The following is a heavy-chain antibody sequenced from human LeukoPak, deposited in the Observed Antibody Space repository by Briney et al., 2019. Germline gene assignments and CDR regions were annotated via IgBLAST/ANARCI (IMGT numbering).Heavy chain of an antibody. Sequence: SETLSLTCAVSGGSISSGGYSWSWIRQPPGKGLEWIGYIYHSGSTNYNPSLKSRVTISVDTSKNQFSLKLSSVTAADTAVYYCARVVRPYYYGMDVWGQGTTVTVSS. D-gene: IGHD3-16*01. CDR2: IYHSGST. CDR3: ARVVRPYYYGMDV. V-gene: IGHV4-30-2*01. CDR1: GGSISSGGYS. J-gene: IGHJ6*02.